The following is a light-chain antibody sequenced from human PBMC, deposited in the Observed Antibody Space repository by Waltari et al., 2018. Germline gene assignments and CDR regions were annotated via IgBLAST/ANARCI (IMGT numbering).Light chain of an antibody. V-gene: IGKV1-39*01. CDR3: QQSYRRWT. CDR2: GTS. J-gene: IGKJ1*01. CDR1: QTITTY. Sequence: DIQMTQSPPSLSASVGDKVIITCRASQTITTYLNWYQQKPGEAPKVLIYGTSSVQSGVPSRFSGSGSETEFTLTISSLQPEDSATYYCQQSYRRWTFGQGTRVEVK.